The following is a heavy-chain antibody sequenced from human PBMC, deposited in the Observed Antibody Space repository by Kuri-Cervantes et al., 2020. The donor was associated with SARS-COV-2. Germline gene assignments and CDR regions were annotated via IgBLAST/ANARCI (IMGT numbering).Heavy chain of an antibody. Sequence: ETLSLTCAASGFSFSMYSMSWVRQAPGKGLEWVANIKKDGSEKYYVDSVKGRFTISRDNAKNSLYLQMNSLRAEDTAVYYCAREQWLELDAFDIWGQGTMVTVSS. CDR2: IKKDGSEK. V-gene: IGHV3-7*01. CDR3: AREQWLELDAFDI. CDR1: GFSFSMYS. D-gene: IGHD6-19*01. J-gene: IGHJ3*02.